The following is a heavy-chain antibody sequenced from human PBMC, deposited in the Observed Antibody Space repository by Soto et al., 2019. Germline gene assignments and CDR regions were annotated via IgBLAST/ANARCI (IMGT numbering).Heavy chain of an antibody. CDR3: ARDDALGYCSGGSCHNFDY. D-gene: IGHD2-15*01. Sequence: GGSLSLSCAASGFTCSDYYMSWIRQDPGKGLWGCSYIIISGITIYYADSVKGRFTISRDNAKNSLYLQMNGLRAEDTAVYYCARDDALGYCSGGSCHNFDYWGQGPLVTVSS. CDR2: IIISGITI. CDR1: GFTCSDYY. J-gene: IGHJ4*02. V-gene: IGHV3-11*01.